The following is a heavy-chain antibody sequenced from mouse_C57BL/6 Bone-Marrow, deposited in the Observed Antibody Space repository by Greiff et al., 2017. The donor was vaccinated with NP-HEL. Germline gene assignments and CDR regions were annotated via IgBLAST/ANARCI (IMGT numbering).Heavy chain of an antibody. CDR2: INPNNGGT. D-gene: IGHD2-3*01. CDR1: GYTFTDYY. Sequence: DVQLQQSGPELVKPGASVKISCKASGYTFTDYYMNWVKQSHGKSLEWIGDINPNNGGTSYNQKFKGKATLTVDKSSSTAYMELRSLTSEDSAVYYCAREGVDGYYWYFDVWGTGTTVTVSS. J-gene: IGHJ1*03. V-gene: IGHV1-26*01. CDR3: AREGVDGYYWYFDV.